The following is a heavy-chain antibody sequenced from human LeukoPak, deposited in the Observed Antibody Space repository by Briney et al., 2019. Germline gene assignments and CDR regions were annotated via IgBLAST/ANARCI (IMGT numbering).Heavy chain of an antibody. Sequence: SETLSLTCTVSGGSISSSSYYWGWIRQPPGKGLEWIGSIYYSGSTYYNPSLKSRVTISVDTSKNQFSLKLSSVTAADTAVYYCARQMVAFSFGEWFDPWGQGTLVTVSS. CDR3: ARQMVAFSFGEWFDP. CDR2: IYYSGST. CDR1: GGSISSSSYY. J-gene: IGHJ5*02. D-gene: IGHD3-10*01. V-gene: IGHV4-39*01.